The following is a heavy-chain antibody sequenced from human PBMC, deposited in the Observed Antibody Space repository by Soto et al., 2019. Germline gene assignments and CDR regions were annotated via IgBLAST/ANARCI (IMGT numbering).Heavy chain of an antibody. Sequence: QVQLVQSGAEVKKPGSSVKVSCKASGGTFNNYPITWVRQAPGEGLEWMGCSIPIFGTATYAQKFQGRVTISVDESTSTASMELSSLRSEDRAVYYCASGSGYSCDYHDYYLDLDVWGQGTTVTVSS. J-gene: IGHJ6*02. CDR2: SIPIFGTA. V-gene: IGHV1-69*01. CDR1: GGTFNNYP. D-gene: IGHD5-18*01. CDR3: ASGSGYSCDYHDYYLDLDV.